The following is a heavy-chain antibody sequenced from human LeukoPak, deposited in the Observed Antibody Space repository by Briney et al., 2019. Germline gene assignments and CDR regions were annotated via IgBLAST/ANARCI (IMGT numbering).Heavy chain of an antibody. Sequence: GASVKVSCKVSGYTLTELSMHWVRQAPGKGLEWMGGFDPEDGETIYAQKFQGRVAMTEDTSTDTAYMELSSLRSEDTAVYYCATDQVRGYYFDYWGQGTLVTVSS. D-gene: IGHD3-22*01. V-gene: IGHV1-24*01. CDR1: GYTLTELS. CDR2: FDPEDGET. J-gene: IGHJ4*02. CDR3: ATDQVRGYYFDY.